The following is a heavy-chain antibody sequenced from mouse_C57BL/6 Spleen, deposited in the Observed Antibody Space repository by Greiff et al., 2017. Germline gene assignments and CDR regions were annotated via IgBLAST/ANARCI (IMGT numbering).Heavy chain of an antibody. CDR2: IYPGDGDT. Sequence: VQLQESGDELVKPGASVKISCKASGYAFSSYWMNWVKQRPGKGLEWIGQIYPGDGDTNYNGKFKGKATLTADKSSSTAYMQLSSLTSEDSAVYFCARRRDYYYFDYWGQGTTLTVSS. D-gene: IGHD1-1*01. V-gene: IGHV1-80*01. CDR3: ARRRDYYYFDY. J-gene: IGHJ2*01. CDR1: GYAFSSYW.